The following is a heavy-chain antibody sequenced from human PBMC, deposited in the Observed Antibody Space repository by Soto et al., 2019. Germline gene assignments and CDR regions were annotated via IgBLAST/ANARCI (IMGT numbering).Heavy chain of an antibody. CDR3: ASAGVVAATHNWFDP. Sequence: PSETLSLTCAVYGGSFSGYYWSWIRQPPGKGLEWIGEINHSGSTNYNPSLESRVTISVDTSKNQFSLKLSSVTAADTAVYYCASAGVVAATHNWFDPWGQGTLVTVSS. J-gene: IGHJ5*02. V-gene: IGHV4-34*01. D-gene: IGHD2-15*01. CDR1: GGSFSGYY. CDR2: INHSGST.